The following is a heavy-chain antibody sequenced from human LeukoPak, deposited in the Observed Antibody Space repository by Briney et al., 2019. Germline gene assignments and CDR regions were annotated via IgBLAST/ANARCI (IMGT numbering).Heavy chain of an antibody. CDR1: GFTFSSYG. J-gene: IGHJ4*02. V-gene: IGHV3-30*18. Sequence: GRSLRLSCAASGFTFSSYGMHWVRQAPGKGLEWVAVISYDGSNKYYADSVKGRFTISRDNSKNTLYLQMNSLRAEDTAVYYCAKGSPLAYCGGDCYPHFDYWGQGTLVTVSS. D-gene: IGHD2-21*02. CDR2: ISYDGSNK. CDR3: AKGSPLAYCGGDCYPHFDY.